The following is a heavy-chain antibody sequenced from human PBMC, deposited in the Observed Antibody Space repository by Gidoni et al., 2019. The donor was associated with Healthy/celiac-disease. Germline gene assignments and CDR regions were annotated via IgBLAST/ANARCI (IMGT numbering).Heavy chain of an antibody. Sequence: EVQLVESGGGLVQPGGSLRLSCAASGFTFSSYSMNWVRQAPGKGLEWVSYISSSSSTIYYADSVKGRFTISRDNAKNSLYLQMNSLRAEDTAVYYCARGEDGYRVGGFDYWGQGTLVTVSS. D-gene: IGHD3-16*01. CDR1: GFTFSSYS. CDR3: ARGEDGYRVGGFDY. J-gene: IGHJ4*02. CDR2: ISSSSSTI. V-gene: IGHV3-48*01.